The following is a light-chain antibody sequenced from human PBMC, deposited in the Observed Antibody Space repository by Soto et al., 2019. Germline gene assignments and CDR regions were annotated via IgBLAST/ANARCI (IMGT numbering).Light chain of an antibody. CDR3: MIWPTNAVV. V-gene: IGLV5-37*01. CDR1: GDISVGAYN. Sequence: QAVVTQPPSSSASPGESARLTCTLPGDISVGAYNIYWYQQKPGSPPRYLLFYYSDSNKGQGSGVPSRFSGSKDASANAGILLISGLQSDDEAVYYCMIWPTNAVVFGGGTKVTVL. J-gene: IGLJ2*01. CDR2: YYSDSNK.